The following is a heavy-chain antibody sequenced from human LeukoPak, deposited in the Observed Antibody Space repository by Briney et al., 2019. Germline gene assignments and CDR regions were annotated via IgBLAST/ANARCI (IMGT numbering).Heavy chain of an antibody. CDR2: INHSGST. J-gene: IGHJ4*02. CDR1: GGSFSGYY. Sequence: SSETLSLTCAVYGGSFSGYYWSWIRQPPGKGLEWIGEINHSGSTNYNPSLKSRVTISVDTSKNQFSLKLSSVTAADTAVYYCARRARLLRFDYWGQGTLVTVSS. CDR3: ARRARLLRFDY. D-gene: IGHD2-15*01. V-gene: IGHV4-34*01.